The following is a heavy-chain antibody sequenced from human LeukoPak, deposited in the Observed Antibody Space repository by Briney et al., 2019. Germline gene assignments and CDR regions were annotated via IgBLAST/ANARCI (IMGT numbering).Heavy chain of an antibody. V-gene: IGHV3-30*02. CDR1: GFTFSSYG. CDR2: IRYDGSNK. D-gene: IGHD3-22*01. CDR3: AKTDYYDSSGYHPYYFDY. J-gene: IGHJ4*02. Sequence: GGSLRLSCAASGFTFSSYGMHWVRQAPGKGLEWVAFIRYDGSNKYYADSVKGRFTISRDNSKNTLYLQMNSLRAEDTAVYYCAKTDYYDSSGYHPYYFDYWGQGTLVTVSS.